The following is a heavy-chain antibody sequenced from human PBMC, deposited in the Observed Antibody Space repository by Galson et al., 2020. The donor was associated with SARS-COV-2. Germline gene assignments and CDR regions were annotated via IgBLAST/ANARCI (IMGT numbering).Heavy chain of an antibody. CDR2: INLSART. Sequence: SQTLSLTCAVFGGSFSGYSWTWIRQPPGKGLEWIGEINLSARTRYNPSLKSRVSMPVDTSKNQFSLRLSSVTAADTAVYYCARGFDGLYDSSGFFGLGVFFYYGLDVWGQGTTVSVSS. V-gene: IGHV4-34*01. CDR3: ARGFDGLYDSSGFFGLGVFFYYGLDV. CDR1: GGSFSGYS. J-gene: IGHJ6*02. D-gene: IGHD3-22*01.